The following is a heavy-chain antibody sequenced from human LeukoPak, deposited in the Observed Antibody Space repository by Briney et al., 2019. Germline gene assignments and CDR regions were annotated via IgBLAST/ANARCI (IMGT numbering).Heavy chain of an antibody. CDR3: ARELLDEYYYMDV. D-gene: IGHD2-21*02. Sequence: ASVKVSCKASGYTFTGYYMHWVRQAPGQGLEWMGWINPNSGGTNYAQKFQGRVTMTRDTSISTAYMELSRLRSDDTAVYYCARELLDEYYYMDVWGKGTTVTVSS. CDR1: GYTFTGYY. V-gene: IGHV1-2*02. J-gene: IGHJ6*03. CDR2: INPNSGGT.